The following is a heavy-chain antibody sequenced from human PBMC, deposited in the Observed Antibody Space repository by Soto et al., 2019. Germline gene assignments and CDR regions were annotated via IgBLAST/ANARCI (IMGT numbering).Heavy chain of an antibody. CDR2: IEHNGNN. CDR3: ARDFRYFPY. D-gene: IGHD3-10*01. V-gene: IGHV4-34*01. CDR1: GGTFSGYF. J-gene: IGHJ4*02. Sequence: SETLSLTCAVYGGTFSGYFWAWVRQPPGKGLEWIGEIEHNGNNNINPSLKSRVTMSVDTSKNQISLTLTSVTAADTAMYYCARDFRYFPYWGQGTLVTVSS.